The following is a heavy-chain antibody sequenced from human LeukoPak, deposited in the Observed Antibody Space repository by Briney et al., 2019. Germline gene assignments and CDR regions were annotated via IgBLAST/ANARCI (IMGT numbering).Heavy chain of an antibody. CDR3: ARGDYHGSGSYYDAFDI. Sequence: GGSLRLSCAASGFTFSSYGMHWVRQAPGKGLEWVAVIWYDGSNKYYADSVKGRFTISRDNSKNTLYLQMNSLRAEDTAVYYCARGDYHGSGSYYDAFDIWGQGTMVTVSS. D-gene: IGHD3-10*01. V-gene: IGHV3-33*01. CDR1: GFTFSSYG. J-gene: IGHJ3*02. CDR2: IWYDGSNK.